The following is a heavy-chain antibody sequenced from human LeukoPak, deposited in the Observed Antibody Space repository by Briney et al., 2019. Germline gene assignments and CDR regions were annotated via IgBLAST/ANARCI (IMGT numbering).Heavy chain of an antibody. Sequence: SVKVSCKASGGTFSSYAISWVRQAPGQGLEWMGRIIPILGIANYAQKFQGRVTITADKSTSTAYMELSSLRSEDTAVYYCALLGFGDNTDDYWGQGTLVTVSS. CDR3: ALLGFGDNTDDY. D-gene: IGHD3-10*01. CDR2: IIPILGIA. J-gene: IGHJ4*02. V-gene: IGHV1-69*04. CDR1: GGTFSSYA.